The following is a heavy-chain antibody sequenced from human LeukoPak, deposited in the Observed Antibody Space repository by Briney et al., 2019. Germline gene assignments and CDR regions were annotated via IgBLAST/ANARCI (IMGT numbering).Heavy chain of an antibody. D-gene: IGHD3-22*01. V-gene: IGHV3-21*01. CDR1: GFTFSSSS. Sequence: GGSLRLSCAASGFTFSSSSMNWVRQAPGKGLEWVSSISSSSSYIYYADSVRGRFTTSRDNAKKSLYLQMNSLRAEDTAVYYCAREDDGYMYYYYYGMDVWGQGTTVTVSS. CDR2: ISSSSSYI. J-gene: IGHJ6*02. CDR3: AREDDGYMYYYYYGMDV.